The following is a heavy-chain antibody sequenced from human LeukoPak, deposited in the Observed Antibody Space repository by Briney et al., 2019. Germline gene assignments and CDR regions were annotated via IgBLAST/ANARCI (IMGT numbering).Heavy chain of an antibody. J-gene: IGHJ4*02. Sequence: GGSLRLSCAASGFTFSSYSMNWVRQAPGKGLEWVSYISSSSSTIYYADSVKGRFTISRDNAKNSLYLQMNSLRDEDTAVYYCARDQGNDFWNGYYNVFDYWGQGTLVTVSS. V-gene: IGHV3-48*02. D-gene: IGHD3-3*01. CDR1: GFTFSSYS. CDR3: ARDQGNDFWNGYYNVFDY. CDR2: ISSSSSTI.